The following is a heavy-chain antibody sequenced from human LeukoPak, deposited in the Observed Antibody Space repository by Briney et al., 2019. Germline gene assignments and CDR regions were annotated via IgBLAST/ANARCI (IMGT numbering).Heavy chain of an antibody. CDR1: GGSISSSSYY. CDR3: ARQGFRYAPYEWGYMDV. CDR2: IYYSGST. J-gene: IGHJ6*03. Sequence: PSETLSLTCTVSGGSISSSSYYWGWIRQPPGKGLEWIGSIYYSGSTYYNPSLKSRVTISVDTSKNQFSLKLSSVTAADTAVYYCARQGFRYAPYEWGYMDVWGKGTTVTVSS. D-gene: IGHD3-16*02. V-gene: IGHV4-39*01.